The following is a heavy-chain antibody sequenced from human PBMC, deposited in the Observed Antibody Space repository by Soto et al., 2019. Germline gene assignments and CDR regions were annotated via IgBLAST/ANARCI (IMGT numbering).Heavy chain of an antibody. Sequence: GESLKISCRTSGYSFSNYWIGWVRQMPGKGLEWMGIVYPGDSDTRYSPSFQGQVTISADKSISTAYLQWSSLKASDTAMNYCARQVLQAPHYGMDVWGQGTTVTVSS. D-gene: IGHD2-15*01. CDR2: VYPGDSDT. CDR3: ARQVLQAPHYGMDV. V-gene: IGHV5-51*01. CDR1: GYSFSNYW. J-gene: IGHJ6*02.